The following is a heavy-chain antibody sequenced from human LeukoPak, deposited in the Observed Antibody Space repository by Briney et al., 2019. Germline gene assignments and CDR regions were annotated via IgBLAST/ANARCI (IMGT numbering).Heavy chain of an antibody. CDR1: GGSISSYY. Sequence: SETLSLTCTVSGGSISSYYWSWIRQPPGKGLEWIGYIYYSGSTNYNPSLKSRVTISVDTSKNQFSLKLSSVTAADTAVYYCARVIRNYDFWSGYFRDHFDYWGQGTLVTVSS. V-gene: IGHV4-59*01. CDR3: ARVIRNYDFWSGYFRDHFDY. D-gene: IGHD3-3*01. J-gene: IGHJ4*02. CDR2: IYYSGST.